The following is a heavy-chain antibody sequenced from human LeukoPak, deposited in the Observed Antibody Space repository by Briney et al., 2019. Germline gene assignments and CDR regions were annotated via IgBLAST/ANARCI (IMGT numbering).Heavy chain of an antibody. CDR3: ARDPSYCSGGSCYSSYFDY. CDR1: GYTFTGYY. J-gene: IGHJ4*02. Sequence: ASVKVSCKASGYTFTGYYIHWVRQAPGQGLEWMGWINPNSGGTNYAQKFQGRVTMTRDTSISTAYMELSRLRSDDTAVYYCARDPSYCSGGSCYSSYFDYWGQGTLVTVSS. V-gene: IGHV1-2*02. CDR2: INPNSGGT. D-gene: IGHD2-15*01.